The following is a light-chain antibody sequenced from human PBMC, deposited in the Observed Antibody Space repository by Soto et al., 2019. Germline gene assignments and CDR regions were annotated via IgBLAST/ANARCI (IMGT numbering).Light chain of an antibody. J-gene: IGKJ1*01. CDR3: QQYNSYSMT. CDR1: QSFSSW. CDR2: TAS. V-gene: IGKV1-5*03. Sequence: DIQLTQSPSTLSASVGDRVTITCRASQSFSSWLAWYQHKPGKAPKLLIYTASSLESGVPSRFSGSGSGTEFTLTISSLQPDDFATYYCQQYNSYSMTFGQGTKVDIK.